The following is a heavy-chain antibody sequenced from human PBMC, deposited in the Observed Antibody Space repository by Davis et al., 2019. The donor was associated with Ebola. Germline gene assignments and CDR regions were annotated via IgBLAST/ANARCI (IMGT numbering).Heavy chain of an antibody. V-gene: IGHV3-11*04. CDR2: ISSSSSAI. CDR3: AGHFWSGYSGSVSY. Sequence: GESLKISCAASGFTFSDYYMSWIRQAPGKGLEWVSYISSSSSAIYYADSVKGRFTISRDNAKNSLYLQMNSLRAEDTAVYYCAGHFWSGYSGSVSYWGQGTLVTVSS. CDR1: GFTFSDYY. D-gene: IGHD3-3*02. J-gene: IGHJ4*02.